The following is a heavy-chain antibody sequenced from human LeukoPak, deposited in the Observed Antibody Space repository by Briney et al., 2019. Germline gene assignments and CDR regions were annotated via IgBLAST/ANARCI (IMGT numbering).Heavy chain of an antibody. V-gene: IGHV3-30*02. D-gene: IGHD6-19*01. CDR1: GFTFSSYG. J-gene: IGHJ4*02. CDR2: IRYDGSNK. Sequence: GGSLRLSCAASGFTFSSYGMHWVRQAPGKGLEWVAFIRYDGSNKYYADSVKGRFTISRDNPKNTLYLQMNSLRAEDTAVYYCAKDQGRYSSGLFRFDYWGQGTLVTVSS. CDR3: AKDQGRYSSGLFRFDY.